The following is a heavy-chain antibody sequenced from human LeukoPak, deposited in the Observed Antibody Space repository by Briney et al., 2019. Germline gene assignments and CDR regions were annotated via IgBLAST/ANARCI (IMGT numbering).Heavy chain of an antibody. CDR2: IYNGGSA. V-gene: IGHV4-39*07. J-gene: IGHJ5*02. Sequence: SETLSLTCTVSGGSISSSNYYWGWVRQPPGKGLEWIGSIYNGGSASYNPSLKSRVAISLDTSKNQFSLRLSSVTAADTAVYYCARREGITVAVTGWFDPWGQGTLVTVSS. CDR1: GGSISSSNYY. D-gene: IGHD6-19*01. CDR3: ARREGITVAVTGWFDP.